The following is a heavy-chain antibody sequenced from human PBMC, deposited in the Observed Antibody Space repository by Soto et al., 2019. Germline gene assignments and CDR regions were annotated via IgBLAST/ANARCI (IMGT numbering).Heavy chain of an antibody. D-gene: IGHD6-6*01. J-gene: IGHJ4*02. CDR3: ARGRDGDY. Sequence: QVHLVQSGAEVKKPGASVKVSCKASGYTFTSYGITWVRQAPGQGLEWMGWISAHNGNTDYAQKPLGRVIVTRDTSPSTAYMELRSLISDDTAVDYCARGRDGDYWGQGALVTVSS. CDR2: ISAHNGNT. CDR1: GYTFTSYG. V-gene: IGHV1-18*01.